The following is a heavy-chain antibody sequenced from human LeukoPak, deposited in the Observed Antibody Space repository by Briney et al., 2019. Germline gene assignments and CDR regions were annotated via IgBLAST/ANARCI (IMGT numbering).Heavy chain of an antibody. J-gene: IGHJ4*02. V-gene: IGHV4-39*01. Sequence: PSQTLSLTCTVSGGSISSGSYYWGWIRQPPGKGLEWIGSIYYSGSTYYNPSLKSRVTISVDTSKNQFSLKLKSVIAADTAVYYCARRVLMRSSSSRFDYWGQGTLVTVSS. CDR1: GGSISSGSYY. CDR2: IYYSGST. D-gene: IGHD2-2*01. CDR3: ARRVLMRSSSSRFDY.